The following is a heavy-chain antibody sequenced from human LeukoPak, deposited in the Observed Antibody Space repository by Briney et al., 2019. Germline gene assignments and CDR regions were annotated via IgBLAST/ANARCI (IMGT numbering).Heavy chain of an antibody. Sequence: GGSLRLSCTASGFTFGDYAMSWVRQAPGKGLEWVGFIRSKAYGGTTEYAASVKGRSTISRDDSKNTLYLQMNSLKTEDTAVYYCTTDDVSLYDWGQGTLVTVSS. CDR3: TTDDVSLYD. V-gene: IGHV3-49*04. J-gene: IGHJ4*02. D-gene: IGHD3-16*01. CDR1: GFTFGDYA. CDR2: IRSKAYGGTT.